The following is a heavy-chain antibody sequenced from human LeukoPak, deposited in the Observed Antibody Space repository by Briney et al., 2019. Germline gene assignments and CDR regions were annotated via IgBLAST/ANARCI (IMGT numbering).Heavy chain of an antibody. Sequence: GGSLRLSCAASGFTFSSYSMNWVRQAPGKGLEWVSSISSSSSYIYYADSVKGRFTISRDNAKNSLYLQMNSLRAEDTAVYYCARDLKLGYCTNGVCYQGDYWGQGTLVTVSS. J-gene: IGHJ4*02. V-gene: IGHV3-21*01. CDR1: GFTFSSYS. CDR2: ISSSSSYI. D-gene: IGHD2-8*01. CDR3: ARDLKLGYCTNGVCYQGDY.